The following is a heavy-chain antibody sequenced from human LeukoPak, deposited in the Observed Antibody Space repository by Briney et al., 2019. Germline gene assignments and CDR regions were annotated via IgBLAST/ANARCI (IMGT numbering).Heavy chain of an antibody. CDR2: ISYDGSNK. Sequence: PGGSLRLSCAASGFTFSSYGMHWVRQTPGKGLEWVAVISYDGSNKYYADSVKGRFTISRDNSKNTLYLQMNSLRAEDTAVYYCAKDRGYCTNGVCYRFDYWGRGTLVTVSS. CDR1: GFTFSSYG. J-gene: IGHJ2*01. CDR3: AKDRGYCTNGVCYRFDY. D-gene: IGHD2-8*01. V-gene: IGHV3-30*18.